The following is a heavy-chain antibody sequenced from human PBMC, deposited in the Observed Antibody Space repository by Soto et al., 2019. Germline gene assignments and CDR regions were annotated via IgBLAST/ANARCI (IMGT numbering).Heavy chain of an antibody. CDR3: ARDGDAAIPTDY. V-gene: IGHV1-18*01. CDR2: INVYNGNP. D-gene: IGHD5-18*01. J-gene: IGHJ4*02. Sequence: QVQLVQSGAEVKKRGASVKVSCKTSGYIISNYGSRWVRQAPEQGLEWMGWINVYNGNPNYARKLQGRVTLTTDTSTSTAYMELRSLRSDDTAVYYCARDGDAAIPTDYWGQGTLVTVSS. CDR1: GYIISNYG.